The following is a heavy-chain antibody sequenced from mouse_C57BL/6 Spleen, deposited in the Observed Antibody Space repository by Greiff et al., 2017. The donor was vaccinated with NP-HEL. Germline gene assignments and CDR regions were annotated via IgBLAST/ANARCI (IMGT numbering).Heavy chain of an antibody. J-gene: IGHJ2*01. CDR3: ARSITTVVATDY. Sequence: VQLQQPGAELVKPGASVKLSCKASGYTFTSYWMHWVKQRPGQGLEWIGMIHPNSGSTNYNEKFKSKATLTVDKSSSTAYMQLRGLASKDSAVYYCARSITTVVATDYRDQGTTLTVSS. D-gene: IGHD1-1*01. V-gene: IGHV1-64*01. CDR2: IHPNSGST. CDR1: GYTFTSYW.